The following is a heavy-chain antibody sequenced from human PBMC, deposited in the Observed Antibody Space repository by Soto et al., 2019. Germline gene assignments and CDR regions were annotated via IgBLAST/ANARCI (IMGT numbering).Heavy chain of an antibody. Sequence: GGSLRLSCAASGFTFGDHYMSWIRQAPGKGLEWVSYISGSGFTIYYGDSVKGRFTISRDNAKNSLYLQMNSLTSEDTAVYYCARDRSADRFVQYFQHWGPGTRVTVSS. J-gene: IGHJ1*01. CDR1: GFTFGDHY. D-gene: IGHD6-19*01. CDR2: ISGSGFTI. V-gene: IGHV3-11*04. CDR3: ARDRSADRFVQYFQH.